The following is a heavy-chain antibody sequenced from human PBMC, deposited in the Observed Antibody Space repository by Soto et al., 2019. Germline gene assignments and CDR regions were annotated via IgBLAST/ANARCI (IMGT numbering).Heavy chain of an antibody. CDR3: ARDRGRPFTVTTIDY. CDR2: ISSSSSYI. J-gene: IGHJ4*02. V-gene: IGHV3-21*01. Sequence: GGSLRLSCAASGFTFSSYSMNWVRQAPGKGLEWVSSISSSSSYIYYADSVKGRFTISRDNAKNSLYLQMNSLRAEDTAVYYCARDRGRPFTVTTIDYWGQGTLVTVSS. CDR1: GFTFSSYS. D-gene: IGHD4-17*01.